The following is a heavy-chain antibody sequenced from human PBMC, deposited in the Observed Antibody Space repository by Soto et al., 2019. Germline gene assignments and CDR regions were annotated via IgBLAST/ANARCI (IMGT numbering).Heavy chain of an antibody. CDR3: ARGGCTDGVCTYFFDY. Sequence: ASVKVSCKASGYSLTDYYIHWVRQAPGQGLEWVGWINPDSGTTKSTQKFQGRVTMTRDTSISTAYMELTRLRSDDTAVYYCARGGCTDGVCTYFFDYWGQGTLVTVLL. CDR2: INPDSGTT. J-gene: IGHJ4*02. CDR1: GYSLTDYY. D-gene: IGHD2-8*01. V-gene: IGHV1-2*02.